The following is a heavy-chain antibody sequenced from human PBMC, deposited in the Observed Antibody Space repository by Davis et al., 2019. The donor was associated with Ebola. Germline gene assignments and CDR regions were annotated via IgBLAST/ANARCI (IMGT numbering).Heavy chain of an antibody. Sequence: PSETLSLTCTVSGGSISSSSYYWGWIRQPPGKGLEWIGSIYYSGSTYYNPSLKSRVTISVDTSKNQFSLKLSSVTAADTAVYYCARGRIVATNNYFDYWGQGTLVTVSS. CDR3: ARGRIVATNNYFDY. J-gene: IGHJ4*02. V-gene: IGHV4-39*07. CDR1: GGSISSSSYY. D-gene: IGHD5-12*01. CDR2: IYYSGST.